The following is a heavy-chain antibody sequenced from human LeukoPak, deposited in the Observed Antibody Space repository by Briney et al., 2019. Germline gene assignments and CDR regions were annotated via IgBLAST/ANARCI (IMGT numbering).Heavy chain of an antibody. Sequence: GGSLRLSCAASGFTFSSYAMSWVRQAPGKGLEWVSAISGSGGSTYYADSVKGRFTISRDNSKNTLYLQMNSLRAEDTAVCYCAKDYDFWSGYLDIWGQGTMVTVSS. J-gene: IGHJ3*02. V-gene: IGHV3-23*01. CDR1: GFTFSSYA. CDR2: ISGSGGST. D-gene: IGHD3-3*01. CDR3: AKDYDFWSGYLDI.